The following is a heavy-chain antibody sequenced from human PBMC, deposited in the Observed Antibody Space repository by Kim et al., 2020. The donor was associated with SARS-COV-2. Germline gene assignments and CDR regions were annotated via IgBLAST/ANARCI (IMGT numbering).Heavy chain of an antibody. V-gene: IGHV1-8*01. D-gene: IGHD2-15*01. CDR1: GYTFTSYD. J-gene: IGHJ4*02. CDR3: ARGSPSRYCSGGSCPYFDY. Sequence: ASVKVSCKASGYTFTSYDINWVRQATGQGLEWMGWMNPNSGNTGYPQKFQGRVTMTRNTSISTAYMELSSLRSEDTAVYYCARGSPSRYCSGGSCPYFDYWGQGTLVNVSS. CDR2: MNPNSGNT.